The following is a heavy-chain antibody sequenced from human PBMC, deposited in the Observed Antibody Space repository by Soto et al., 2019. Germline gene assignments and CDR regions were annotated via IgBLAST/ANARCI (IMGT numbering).Heavy chain of an antibody. D-gene: IGHD3-22*01. Sequence: EVQLVESGGGLVQPGGSLRLSCAASGFTFSNYWMSWVRQAPGQGLEWVANIKQHGSHKFYVDSVKGRFTMSRDNAKNSLYLQMSSLRAEDTAVYYCARGSSVYDSSGYAFDYWGQGSLVTVSS. CDR2: IKQHGSHK. J-gene: IGHJ4*02. CDR3: ARGSSVYDSSGYAFDY. V-gene: IGHV3-7*01. CDR1: GFTFSNYW.